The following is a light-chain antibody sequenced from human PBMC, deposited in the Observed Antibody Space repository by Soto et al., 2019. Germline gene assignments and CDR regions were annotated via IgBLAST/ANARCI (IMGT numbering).Light chain of an antibody. CDR3: QQYVSTPLT. Sequence: EIVLKHSPGTLSLSPLARSTISVSSSQSVGTYLAWYQQKPGQAPRLLIYGASSRATGIPDRFSGSGSGTDFTLTISRLEPEDFAVYYCQQYVSTPLTFGGGTKV. J-gene: IGKJ4*01. CDR1: QSVGTY. CDR2: GAS. V-gene: IGKV3-20*01.